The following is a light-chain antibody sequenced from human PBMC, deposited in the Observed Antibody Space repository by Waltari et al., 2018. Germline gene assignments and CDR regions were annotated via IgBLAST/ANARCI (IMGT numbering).Light chain of an antibody. V-gene: IGKV3-20*01. CDR1: QSVSSF. Sequence: EIVLTQSPGTLSLSPGERATLSCRASQSVSSFLAWYQQKPGQAPRLLIHGASSRAAGIPDRFCGSGSVTDFTLTISRLEPEDFALYYCQQYGSSPPNTFGQGTKLEI. CDR2: GAS. J-gene: IGKJ2*01. CDR3: QQYGSSPPNT.